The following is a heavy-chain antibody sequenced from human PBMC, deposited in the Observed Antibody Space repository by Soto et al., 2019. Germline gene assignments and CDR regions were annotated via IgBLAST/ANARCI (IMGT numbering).Heavy chain of an antibody. J-gene: IGHJ4*02. CDR3: ATAGSGYIEGSGSYYTPLYYFDY. CDR2: FDPEDGET. V-gene: IGHV1-24*01. Sequence: ASVKVSCKVSGYTLTELSMHWVRQAPGKGLGWMGGFDPEDGETIYAQKFQGRVTMTEDTSTDTAYMELSSLRSEDTAVYYCATAGSGYIEGSGSYYTPLYYFDYWGQGTLVTVSS. CDR1: GYTLTELS. D-gene: IGHD3-10*01.